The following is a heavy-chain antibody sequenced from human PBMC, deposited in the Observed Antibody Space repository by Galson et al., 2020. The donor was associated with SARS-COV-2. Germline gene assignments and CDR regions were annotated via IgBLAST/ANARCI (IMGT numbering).Heavy chain of an antibody. V-gene: IGHV3-11*05. CDR2: ISSSSSYT. CDR3: ARDGYSSSLPYDHIFDY. Sequence: GGSLRLSCTASGFTFSDYYMSWIRQAPGKGLEWVLYISSSSSYTNYADSVKGRFTISRDNAKNSLYLQMNSLRAEDTAVYYCARDGYSSSLPYDHIFDYWGQGTLVTVSS. CDR1: GFTFSDYY. D-gene: IGHD6-13*01. J-gene: IGHJ4*02.